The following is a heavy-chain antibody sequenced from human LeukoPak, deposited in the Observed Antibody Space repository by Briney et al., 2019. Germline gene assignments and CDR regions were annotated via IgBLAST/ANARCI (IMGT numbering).Heavy chain of an antibody. D-gene: IGHD3-10*01. CDR1: RDSLTITNW. Sequence: PSETPSLTPVHPRDSLTITNWWSWVPRPPGKGLEWIGEIHHSGSTNYNPTPKSRDTISVDTNTNKLSLKMNTVTAADTGVCYCARGDLGYGWGSFYRFDYWGQGTLVTVSS. J-gene: IGHJ4*02. CDR2: IHHSGST. CDR3: ARGDLGYGWGSFYRFDY. V-gene: IGHV4-4*02.